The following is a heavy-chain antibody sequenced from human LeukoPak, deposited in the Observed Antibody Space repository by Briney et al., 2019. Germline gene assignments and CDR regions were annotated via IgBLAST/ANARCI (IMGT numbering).Heavy chain of an antibody. CDR3: AGTLCSSTSCYSYWFDP. J-gene: IGHJ5*02. D-gene: IGHD2-2*01. V-gene: IGHV4-34*01. CDR2: INHSGST. Sequence: SETLSLTCAVYGGCFSGYYWSWIRQPPGKGLEWIGEINHSGSTNYNPSLKSRVTISVDTSKNQFSLKLSSVTAADTAVYYCAGTLCSSTSCYSYWFDPWGQGTLVTVSS. CDR1: GGCFSGYY.